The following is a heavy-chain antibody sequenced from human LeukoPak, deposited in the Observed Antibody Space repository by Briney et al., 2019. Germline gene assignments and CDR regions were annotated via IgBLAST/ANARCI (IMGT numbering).Heavy chain of an antibody. Sequence: NSSETLSLTCTVSGGSISSYYWSWIRQPPGKGLEWIGYIYYSGSTNYNPSLKSRVTISVDTSKNQFFLKLSSVTAADTAVYYCAREATQRRYFDSDYGMDVWGQGTTVTVSS. D-gene: IGHD3-9*01. CDR3: AREATQRRYFDSDYGMDV. CDR2: IYYSGST. V-gene: IGHV4-59*01. J-gene: IGHJ6*02. CDR1: GGSISSYY.